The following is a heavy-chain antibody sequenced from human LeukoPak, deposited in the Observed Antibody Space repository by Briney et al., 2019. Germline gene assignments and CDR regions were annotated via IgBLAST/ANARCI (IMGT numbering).Heavy chain of an antibody. V-gene: IGHV4-31*03. CDR3: ARACSDYDFWSGYFDAFDI. J-gene: IGHJ3*02. CDR1: GGSISSSGYY. D-gene: IGHD3-3*01. CDR2: IYYSGST. Sequence: SETLSLTCTVSGGSISSSGYYWRWLRQHPGKGLEWIGYIYYSGSTYYNPSLKSRVTISVDTSKNQFSLKLSSVTAADTAVYYCARACSDYDFWSGYFDAFDIWGQGTMVTVSS.